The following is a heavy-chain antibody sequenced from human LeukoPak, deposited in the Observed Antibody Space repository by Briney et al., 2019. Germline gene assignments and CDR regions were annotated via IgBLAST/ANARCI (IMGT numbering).Heavy chain of an antibody. CDR1: GFTFSSYS. J-gene: IGHJ4*02. CDR3: AKGSGSYLSPLYYFDY. CDR2: ISSSSSYI. Sequence: GGSLRLSCAASGFTFSSYSMNWVRQAPGKGLEWVSSISSSSSYIYYADSVKGRFTISRDNAKNSLYLQMNSLRAEDTAVYYCAKGSGSYLSPLYYFDYWGQGTLVTVSS. V-gene: IGHV3-21*04. D-gene: IGHD1-26*01.